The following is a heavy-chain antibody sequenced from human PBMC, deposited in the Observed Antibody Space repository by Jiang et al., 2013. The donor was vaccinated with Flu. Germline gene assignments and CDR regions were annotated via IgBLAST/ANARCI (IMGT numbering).Heavy chain of an antibody. CDR1: GDSVSSGSYY. CDR2: IYYSGST. V-gene: IGHV4-61*01. Sequence: KPSETLSLTCTVSGDSVSSGSYYWSWIRQPPGKGLEWIGLIYYSGSTNYNPSLESRVTISVDTSKNQFSLKLTSVTAADSAVYYCARSYDILTKDAFDFWGQGTMVTVSS. J-gene: IGHJ3*01. CDR3: ARSYDILTKDAFDF. D-gene: IGHD3-9*01.